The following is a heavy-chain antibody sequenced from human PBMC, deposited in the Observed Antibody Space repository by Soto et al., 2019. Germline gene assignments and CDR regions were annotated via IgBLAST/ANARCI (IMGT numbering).Heavy chain of an antibody. CDR1: GGSFSGYY. CDR3: ARTTAVPNTLRSRYFFDY. Sequence: PSETLSLTCAVYGGSFSGYYWSWIRQPPGKGLEWIGEINHSGSTNYNLSLKSRVTISVDTSKNQFSLKLSSVTTADTALYYCARTTAVPNTLRSRYFFDYWGQGTLVTVSS. V-gene: IGHV4-34*01. CDR2: INHSGST. J-gene: IGHJ4*02. D-gene: IGHD4-17*01.